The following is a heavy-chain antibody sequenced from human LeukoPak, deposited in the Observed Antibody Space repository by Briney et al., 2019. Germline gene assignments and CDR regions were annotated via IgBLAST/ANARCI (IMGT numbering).Heavy chain of an antibody. Sequence: ASVKVSCKASGYTFTNYDITWVRQAPGQGLEWMGGMNTNNGNTNYAQRLQGRITMTTDTSTNTAYMELRSLKSDDTAVYYCARDSRAAWLDPRGQGTLVTVSS. CDR2: MNTNNGNT. V-gene: IGHV1-18*04. CDR1: GYTFTNYD. CDR3: ARDSRAAWLDP. D-gene: IGHD2-15*01. J-gene: IGHJ5*02.